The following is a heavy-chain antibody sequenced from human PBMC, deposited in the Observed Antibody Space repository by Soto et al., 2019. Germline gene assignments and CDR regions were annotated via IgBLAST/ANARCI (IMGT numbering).Heavy chain of an antibody. CDR3: ARAWNYYYYYGMDV. Sequence: LSLTCTVSGGSISSGDYYWSWIRQPPGKGLEWIGYIYYSGSTYYNPSLKSRVTISVDTSKNQFSLKLSSVTAADTAVYYCARAWNYYYYYGMDVWGQGTTVTVSS. CDR2: IYYSGST. CDR1: GGSISSGDYY. D-gene: IGHD1-7*01. V-gene: IGHV4-30-4*01. J-gene: IGHJ6*02.